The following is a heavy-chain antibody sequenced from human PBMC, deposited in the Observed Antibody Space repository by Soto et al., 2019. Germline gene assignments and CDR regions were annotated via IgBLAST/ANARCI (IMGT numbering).Heavy chain of an antibody. V-gene: IGHV3-7*01. CDR1: GFTFSRYW. J-gene: IGHJ4*02. D-gene: IGHD3-22*01. CDR2: IKQDEGEK. CDR3: ARQDSSGYHYFDY. Sequence: EVQLVESGGGLVQPGGSLRLSCAASGFTFSRYWMSWVRQAPGKGLEWVANIKQDEGEKYYVNSVKGRVTISRDNAKDSLFLQMNSLRAEDTAVYYCARQDSSGYHYFDYWGQGTLVTVSS.